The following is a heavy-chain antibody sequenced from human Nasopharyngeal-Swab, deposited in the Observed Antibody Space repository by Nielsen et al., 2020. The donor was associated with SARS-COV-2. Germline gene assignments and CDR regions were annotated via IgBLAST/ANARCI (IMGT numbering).Heavy chain of an antibody. CDR3: ARIAVAVSPV. V-gene: IGHV6-1*01. CDR2: TYYRSMWNN. Sequence: SQTLSLTCAISGDRVSSNTAAWNWIRQSPSSGLEWLGRTYYRSMWNNDYAVSVRGRITINPDPSKNQFSLQLNSVTPEDTAVYYCARIAVAVSPVWGQGTLVTVSS. D-gene: IGHD6-19*01. J-gene: IGHJ4*02. CDR1: GDRVSSNTAA.